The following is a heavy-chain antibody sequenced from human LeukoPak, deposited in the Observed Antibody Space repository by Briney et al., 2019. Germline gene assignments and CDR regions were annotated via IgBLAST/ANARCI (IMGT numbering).Heavy chain of an antibody. D-gene: IGHD3-22*01. Sequence: PGGSLRLSCAAYGFTFSSYAMSWVRQAPGKGLEWVSAISGSGGSTYYADSVKGRFTISRDSSKNTLYLQMNSLRAEDTAVYYCAKDAYYYDSSGYYYSELFDYWGQGTLVTVSS. CDR1: GFTFSSYA. V-gene: IGHV3-23*01. CDR3: AKDAYYYDSSGYYYSELFDY. CDR2: ISGSGGST. J-gene: IGHJ4*02.